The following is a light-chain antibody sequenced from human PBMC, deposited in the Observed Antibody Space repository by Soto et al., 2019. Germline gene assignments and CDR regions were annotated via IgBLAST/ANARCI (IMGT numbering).Light chain of an antibody. V-gene: IGLV2-23*01. CDR2: EGS. J-gene: IGLJ1*01. Sequence: QSVLTQPASVSGSPGQSITISCTGTSSDVGSYNLVSWYQQHPGKAPKLMIYEGSKRPSGVSNRFSGSKSDNTASLTISGLQAEDEADHYCCSYVGSSTFVFGTGTKVTVL. CDR3: CSYVGSSTFV. CDR1: SSDVGSYNL.